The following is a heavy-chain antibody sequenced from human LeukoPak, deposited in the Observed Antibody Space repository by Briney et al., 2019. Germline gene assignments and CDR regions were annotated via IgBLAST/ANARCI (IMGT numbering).Heavy chain of an antibody. V-gene: IGHV3-23*01. CDR1: GFTFSSYA. Sequence: GGSLRLSCAASGFTFSSYAMSWVRQAPGKGLEWVSAISGSGGRTYYADSVKGRFTISRDNSKNTLYLQMNSLRAEDTAVYYCAKDGSGSYYFDYYYYYGMDVWGKGTTVTVSS. CDR2: ISGSGGRT. D-gene: IGHD3-10*01. CDR3: AKDGSGSYYFDYYYYYGMDV. J-gene: IGHJ6*04.